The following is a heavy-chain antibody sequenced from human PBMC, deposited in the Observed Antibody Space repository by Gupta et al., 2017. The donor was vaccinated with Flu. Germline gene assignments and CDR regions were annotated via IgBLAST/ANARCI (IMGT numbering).Heavy chain of an antibody. CDR3: TTDQISTDYPFWSGYFAY. J-gene: IGHJ4*02. Sequence: QAPGKGLEWIGRIKSKTDGGTIDYAAPVKGRFTISRDDSKNTVYLQMSSLKTEDTAVYYCTTDQISTDYPFWSGYFAYWGRGTLVTVSS. D-gene: IGHD3-3*01. V-gene: IGHV3-15*01. CDR2: IKSKTDGGTI.